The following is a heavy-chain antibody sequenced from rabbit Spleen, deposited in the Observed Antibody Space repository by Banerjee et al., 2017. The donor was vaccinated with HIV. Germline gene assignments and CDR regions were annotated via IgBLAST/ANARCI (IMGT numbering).Heavy chain of an antibody. D-gene: IGHD2-1*01. CDR2: IDGSDDGNV. J-gene: IGHJ4*01. CDR3: ARGTNGIGDRAAL. V-gene: IGHV1S40*01. Sequence: QSLEESGGDLVKPGASLTLTCTASGFSFSYSDYMCWVRQPPGKGPEWIACIDGSDDGNVRYARWAKGRFTISETSSTTVSLQMTGLTAADTATYFCARGTNGIGDRAALWGPGTLVTVS. CDR1: GFSFSYSDY.